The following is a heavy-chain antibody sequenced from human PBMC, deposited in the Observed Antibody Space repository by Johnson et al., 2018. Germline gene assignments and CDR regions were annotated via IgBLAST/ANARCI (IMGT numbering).Heavy chain of an antibody. CDR2: IRSKAYGGTT. CDR3: TREVEYSSSWYWNDAFDI. V-gene: IGHV3-49*03. CDR1: GFTFGDYA. Sequence: VQLVQSGGGLVQPGRSLRLSCTASGFTFGDYAMSWFRQAPGKGLEWVGFIRSKAYGGTTEYAASVKGRFTISRDDSKSIAYLQMNSLKTEDTAVYYCTREVEYSSSWYWNDAFDIWGQGTMGTVSS. D-gene: IGHD6-13*01. J-gene: IGHJ3*02.